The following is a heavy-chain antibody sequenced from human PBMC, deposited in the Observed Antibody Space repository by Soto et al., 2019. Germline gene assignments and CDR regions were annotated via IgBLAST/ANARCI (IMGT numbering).Heavy chain of an antibody. J-gene: IGHJ6*02. CDR3: ASNSGWYGKGYYYGMDV. V-gene: IGHV3-23*01. D-gene: IGHD6-19*01. CDR1: GFTFSGYA. CDR2: LSGSGGNA. Sequence: PGGSLRLSCAASGFTFSGYAMNWVRQAPGKGLEWVSGLSGSGGNAYYADSVKGRFTISRDDAKNSLYLQMNSLRAEDTAVYYCASNSGWYGKGYYYGMDVWGQGTTVTVSS.